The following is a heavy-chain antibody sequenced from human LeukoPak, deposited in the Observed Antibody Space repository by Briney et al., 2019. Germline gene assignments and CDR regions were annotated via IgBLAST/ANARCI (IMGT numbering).Heavy chain of an antibody. V-gene: IGHV1-18*04. J-gene: IGHJ4*02. CDR3: ARDFSNFGDF. D-gene: IGHD3-3*01. Sequence: ASVKVSCKASGYTFTGYYMHWVRQAPGQGLEWMGWISGYNGVTRYPQTFQDRITMTTDTSASTVYMELKNLTSDDTAVYFCARDFSNFGDFWGQGTLITVSS. CDR1: GYTFTGYY. CDR2: ISGYNGVT.